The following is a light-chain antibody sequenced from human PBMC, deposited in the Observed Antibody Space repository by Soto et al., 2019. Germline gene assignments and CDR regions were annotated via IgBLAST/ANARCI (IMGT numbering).Light chain of an antibody. CDR2: ENN. Sequence: QSVLTQPPSVSAAPGQKVTISCSGSSSNIGNNYVSWYQQLPGTAPKLLIYENNKRPSGIPDRFSGSKSGTSATLGITGLQTGDEADHYCGTWDSSLSAHYVFGTGTKLTVL. V-gene: IGLV1-51*02. CDR1: SSNIGNNY. J-gene: IGLJ1*01. CDR3: GTWDSSLSAHYV.